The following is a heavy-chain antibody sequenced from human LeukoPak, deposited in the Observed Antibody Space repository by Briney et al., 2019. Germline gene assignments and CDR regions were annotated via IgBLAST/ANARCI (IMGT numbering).Heavy chain of an antibody. D-gene: IGHD3-9*01. CDR1: GGSISSYY. CDR3: ARDRAYDILTGYYGTQSEMYYFDY. V-gene: IGHV4-4*07. J-gene: IGHJ4*02. CDR2: IYTSGST. Sequence: SETLSLTCTVSGGSISSYYWSWIRQPAGKGLEWIGRIYTSGSTNYNPSLKSRVTMTTDTSTSTAYMELRSLRSDDTAVFYCARDRAYDILTGYYGTQSEMYYFDYWGQGTLVTVSS.